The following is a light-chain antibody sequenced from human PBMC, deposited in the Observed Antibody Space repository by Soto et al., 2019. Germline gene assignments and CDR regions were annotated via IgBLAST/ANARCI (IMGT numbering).Light chain of an antibody. CDR1: HYIGNH. V-gene: IGKV1-39*01. J-gene: IGKJ4*01. Sequence: DIQMTQSPSSLSISVGDRVTITCRSSHYIGNHLNWYQQKPGKATQLLLSSAFTLQSWVPSRFSGSGSGAAFTITHTSLQAEDSATYSCEQSYSVPLPFGWGTKVEVK. CDR3: EQSYSVPLP. CDR2: SAF.